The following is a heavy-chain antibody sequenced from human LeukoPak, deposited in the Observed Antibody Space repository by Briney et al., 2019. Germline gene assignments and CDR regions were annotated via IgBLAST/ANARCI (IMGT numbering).Heavy chain of an antibody. V-gene: IGHV3-23*01. CDR2: ISGSGGST. Sequence: GGSLRLSCAASGFTFSSYGMSWVRQAPGKGLEWVSAISGSGGSTYYADSVKGRFTISRDNSKNSLYLQMNSLRTEDTALYYCAKEYYYDSSGYRGAFDIWGQGTMVTVSS. J-gene: IGHJ3*02. CDR1: GFTFSSYG. D-gene: IGHD3-22*01. CDR3: AKEYYYDSSGYRGAFDI.